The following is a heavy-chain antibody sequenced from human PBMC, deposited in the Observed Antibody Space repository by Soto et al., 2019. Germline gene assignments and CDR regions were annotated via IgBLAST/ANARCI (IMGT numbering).Heavy chain of an antibody. CDR1: GYTFTSYA. V-gene: IGHV1-3*01. Sequence: ASVKVSCKASGYTFTSYAIHWVRQAPGQSLEWMGWISAGNGYTKYSQKFQGRVTITRDTSASTAYVELSSLTSEDTAVYYCARYISGRSXDLWGRGTLVTVSS. CDR2: ISAGNGYT. J-gene: IGHJ2*01. D-gene: IGHD6-19*01. CDR3: ARYISGRSXDL.